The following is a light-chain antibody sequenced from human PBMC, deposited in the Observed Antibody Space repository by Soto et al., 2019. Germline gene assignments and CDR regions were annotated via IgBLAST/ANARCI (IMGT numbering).Light chain of an antibody. CDR2: KAS. CDR3: QHYNSYSEA. V-gene: IGKV1-5*03. J-gene: IGKJ1*01. CDR1: QTISSW. Sequence: DIQMTQSPSTLSGSVGDRVTITCRASQTISSWLAWYQQKPGKAPKLLLYKASTLKSGDPSRLSGSVSGTEFPLTISSLPPDDFATYYCQHYNSYSEAFGQGTKVE.